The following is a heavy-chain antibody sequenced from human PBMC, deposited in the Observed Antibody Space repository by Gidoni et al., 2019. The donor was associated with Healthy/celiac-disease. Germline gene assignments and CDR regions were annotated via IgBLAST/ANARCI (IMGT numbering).Heavy chain of an antibody. CDR2: INTNTGNP. CDR1: GYTFTSYA. J-gene: IGHJ6*02. CDR3: ARDGNYYGSGSYYNGQDYYYGMDV. D-gene: IGHD3-10*01. V-gene: IGHV7-4-1*02. Sequence: QVQLVQSGSELKKPGASVKVSCKASGYTFTSYAMNWVRQAPGQGLEWMGWINTNTGNPTYAQGFTGRFVFSLDTSVSTAYLQISSLKAEDTAVYYCARDGNYYGSGSYYNGQDYYYGMDVWGQGTTVTVSS.